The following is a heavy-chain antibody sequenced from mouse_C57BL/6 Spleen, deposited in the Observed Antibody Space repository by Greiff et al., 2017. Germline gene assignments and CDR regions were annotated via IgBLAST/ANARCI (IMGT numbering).Heavy chain of an antibody. CDR1: GFTFSDAW. D-gene: IGHD2-4*01. Sequence: EVHLVESGGGLVQPGGSMKLSCAASGFTFSDAWMDWVRQSPEKGLEWVAEIRNKANNHATYYAESVKGRFTISRYDSKSSVYLQMNSLRAEDTGIYYCTRMVYYDYAYYAMDYWGQGTSVTVSS. CDR2: IRNKANNHAT. J-gene: IGHJ4*01. V-gene: IGHV6-6*01. CDR3: TRMVYYDYAYYAMDY.